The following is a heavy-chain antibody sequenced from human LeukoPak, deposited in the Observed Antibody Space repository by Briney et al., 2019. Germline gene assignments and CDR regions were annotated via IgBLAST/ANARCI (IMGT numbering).Heavy chain of an antibody. CDR1: GFTFSGSA. Sequence: GGSLRLSCAASGFTFSGSAMHWVRQASGKGLEWVGRIRSKGNSYATAYAASVKGRFTISRDDSKNTAYLQMNSLKTEDTAVYYCTTTYYYDSSGPYWGQGTLVTVSS. J-gene: IGHJ4*02. D-gene: IGHD3-22*01. CDR3: TTTYYYDSSGPY. CDR2: IRSKGNSYAT. V-gene: IGHV3-73*01.